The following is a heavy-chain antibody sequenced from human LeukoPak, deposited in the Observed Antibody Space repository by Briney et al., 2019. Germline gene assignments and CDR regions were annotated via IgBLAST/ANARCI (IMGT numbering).Heavy chain of an antibody. Sequence: PSETLSLTCTVSGGSISSYYWSWIRQPAGKGLEWIGRIYTSGSTNYNPSPKTRVTMSVDTSKNQFSLKLSSVTAADTAVYYCARDAYYYGHPVNWFDPWGQGTLVTVSS. J-gene: IGHJ5*02. CDR3: ARDAYYYGHPVNWFDP. D-gene: IGHD3-10*01. CDR1: GGSISSYY. V-gene: IGHV4-4*07. CDR2: IYTSGST.